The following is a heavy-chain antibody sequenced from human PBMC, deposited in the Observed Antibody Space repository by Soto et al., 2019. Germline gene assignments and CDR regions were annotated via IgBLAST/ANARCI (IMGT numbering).Heavy chain of an antibody. V-gene: IGHV3-30-3*01. J-gene: IGHJ4*02. Sequence: GGSLRLSCAASGFTFSSYAMHWVRQAPGKGLEWVAVISYDGSNKYYADSVKGRFTISRDNSKNTLYLQMNSLRAEDTAVYYCARDGIGGDYPPYYFDYWGQGTLVTVSS. D-gene: IGHD4-17*01. CDR3: ARDGIGGDYPPYYFDY. CDR1: GFTFSSYA. CDR2: ISYDGSNK.